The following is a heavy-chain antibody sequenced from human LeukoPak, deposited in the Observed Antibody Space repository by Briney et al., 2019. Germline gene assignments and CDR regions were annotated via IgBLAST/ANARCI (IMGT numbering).Heavy chain of an antibody. J-gene: IGHJ4*02. CDR2: VSGTNVTR. CDR3: AKDPGGH. CDR1: GFTFSIYN. V-gene: IGHV3-48*01. D-gene: IGHD3-10*01. Sequence: GGSLRLSCVASGFTFSIYNMNWVRQTPGKRLEWVSFVSGTNVTRYYADSVRGRFTISRDNSKNTLYLQMNSLRAEDTAVYYCAKDPGGHWGQGTLVTVSS.